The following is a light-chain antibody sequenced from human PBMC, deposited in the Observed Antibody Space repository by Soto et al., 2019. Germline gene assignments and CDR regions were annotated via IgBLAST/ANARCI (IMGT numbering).Light chain of an antibody. Sequence: QSALTQPPSASGSPGQSVTISCTGTSSDVGGYNYVSWYQQHPGKAPKLMIYEVTKRPSGVPDRFSGSKSGNTASLPVSGLQAEDEADYYCSSYAGSSNYVFGTGTKVT. CDR3: SSYAGSSNYV. J-gene: IGLJ1*01. CDR2: EVT. CDR1: SSDVGGYNY. V-gene: IGLV2-8*01.